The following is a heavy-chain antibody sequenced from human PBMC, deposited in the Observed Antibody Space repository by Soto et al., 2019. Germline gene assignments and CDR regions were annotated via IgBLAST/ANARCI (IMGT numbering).Heavy chain of an antibody. V-gene: IGHV4-31*03. D-gene: IGHD5-12*01. CDR1: GGSISSGGYY. CDR2: IYYSGST. J-gene: IGHJ3*02. Sequence: SETLSLTCTVSGGSISSGGYYWSWIRQHPGKGLEWIGYIYYSGSTYYNPSLKSRVTISVDPSKNQFSLKLSSVTAADTAVYYCARDSSDGYSGRNDAFDIWGQGTMVTVSS. CDR3: ARDSSDGYSGRNDAFDI.